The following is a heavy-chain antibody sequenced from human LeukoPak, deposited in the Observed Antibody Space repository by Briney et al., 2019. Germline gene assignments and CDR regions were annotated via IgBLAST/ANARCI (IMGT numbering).Heavy chain of an antibody. Sequence: ASVKVSCKASGYTFTSYYMHWVRQAPGQGLEWMGIINPSGGSTSYAQKFQGRVTMTRDTSTSTVYMELRSLRSDDTAVYYCAREGAYYDVLTGYHDYWGQGTLVTVSS. CDR2: INPSGGST. CDR3: AREGAYYDVLTGYHDY. V-gene: IGHV1-46*01. J-gene: IGHJ4*02. D-gene: IGHD3-9*01. CDR1: GYTFTSYY.